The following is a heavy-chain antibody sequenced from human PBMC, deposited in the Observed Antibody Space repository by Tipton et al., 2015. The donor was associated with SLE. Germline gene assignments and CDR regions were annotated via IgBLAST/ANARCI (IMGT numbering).Heavy chain of an antibody. Sequence: TLSLTCTISGDSMTNNNYYWTWIRPPAGKGLEWVGHINTGGSSSSNPSLKGRVTLSLDTSKKQFSLKVTSVTSSDTAVYYCARAAVYRDYSYGLDVWGQGTTVIVSS. D-gene: IGHD6-19*01. J-gene: IGHJ6*02. CDR1: GDSMTNNNYY. V-gene: IGHV4-61*09. CDR2: INTGGSS. CDR3: ARAAVYRDYSYGLDV.